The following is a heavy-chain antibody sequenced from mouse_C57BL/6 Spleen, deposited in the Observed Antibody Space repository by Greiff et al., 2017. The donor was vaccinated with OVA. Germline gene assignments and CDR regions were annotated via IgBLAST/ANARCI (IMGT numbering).Heavy chain of an antibody. V-gene: IGHV14-2*01. CDR1: GFNIKDYY. Sequence: EVKLQESGAELVKPGASVKLSCTASGFNIKDYYMHWVKQRTEQGLEWIGRIDPEDGETKYAPKFQGKATITADTSSNTAYLQLSSLTSEDTAVYYCAATMITTRYYAMDYWGQGTSVTVSS. J-gene: IGHJ4*01. D-gene: IGHD2-4*01. CDR3: AATMITTRYYAMDY. CDR2: IDPEDGET.